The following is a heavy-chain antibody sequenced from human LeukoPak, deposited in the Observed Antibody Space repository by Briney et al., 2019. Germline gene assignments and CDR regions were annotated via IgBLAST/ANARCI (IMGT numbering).Heavy chain of an antibody. CDR3: AREPGYSSGWYGKFDP. J-gene: IGHJ5*02. D-gene: IGHD6-19*01. CDR1: GFTFSSYW. V-gene: IGHV3-7*01. Sequence: GGSLRLSCAASGFTFSSYWMSWVRHAPGKGLEWVANIKQDGSEKYYVDSVKGRFTISRDNAKNSLYLQMNSLRAEDTAVYYCAREPGYSSGWYGKFDPWGQGTLVTVSS. CDR2: IKQDGSEK.